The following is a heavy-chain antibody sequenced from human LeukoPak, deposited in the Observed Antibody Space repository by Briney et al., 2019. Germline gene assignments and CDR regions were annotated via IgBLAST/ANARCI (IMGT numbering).Heavy chain of an antibody. CDR1: GGTFSSYA. CDR3: ARHRGYYGSGSYYNDAFDI. D-gene: IGHD3-10*01. J-gene: IGHJ3*02. V-gene: IGHV1-69*13. CDR2: IIPIFGTA. Sequence: SVKVSCKASGGTFSSYAISWVRQAPGQGLEWMGGIIPIFGTANYAQKFQGRVTITADESTSTAYMELSSLKASDTAMYYCARHRGYYGSGSYYNDAFDIWGQGTMVTVSS.